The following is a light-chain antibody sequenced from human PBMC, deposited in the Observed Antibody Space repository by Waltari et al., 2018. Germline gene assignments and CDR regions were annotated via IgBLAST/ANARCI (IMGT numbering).Light chain of an antibody. CDR2: EVT. CDR3: GSYAGFDTAV. Sequence: QSALTQPASVSASPGQSITISCTGTSSDVGNYNLVPWYQQHPGKAPKPMIYEVTRRPSGFFNRVSGSKSGNTASVTISGLQAEDEGDSYCGSYAGFDTAVFGGGTNVTVL. CDR1: SSDVGNYNL. J-gene: IGLJ2*01. V-gene: IGLV2-23*02.